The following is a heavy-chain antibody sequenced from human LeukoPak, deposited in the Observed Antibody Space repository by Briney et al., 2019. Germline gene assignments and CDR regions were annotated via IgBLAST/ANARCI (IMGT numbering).Heavy chain of an antibody. J-gene: IGHJ4*02. V-gene: IGHV1-69*05. Sequence: SVKVSCKASGGTFSSYAISWVRQAPGQGLEWMGGIIPIFGTANYAQKFQGRVTITTDESTSTAYMELSSLRSEDTAVYYCARGSEAISPLGYWGQGTLVTVSS. D-gene: IGHD3-9*01. CDR1: GGTFSSYA. CDR3: ARGSEAISPLGY. CDR2: IIPIFGTA.